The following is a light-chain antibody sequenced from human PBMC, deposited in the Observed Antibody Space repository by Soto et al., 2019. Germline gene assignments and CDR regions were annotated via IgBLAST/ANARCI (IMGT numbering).Light chain of an antibody. V-gene: IGLV4-60*02. CDR2: LEGSGSY. CDR3: ETWDTNVVV. CDR1: SGHSTYI. J-gene: IGLJ2*01. Sequence: QPVLTQSSSASASLGSSVKLTCTLSSGHSTYIIAWHQQQPGKARRYLMKLEGSGSYNKGSGIPDRFSGSSSGADRYLTISNLQFEDEADYYCETWDTNVVVFGGGTQLTVL.